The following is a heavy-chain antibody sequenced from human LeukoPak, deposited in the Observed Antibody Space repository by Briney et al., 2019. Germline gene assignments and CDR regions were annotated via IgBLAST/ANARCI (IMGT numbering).Heavy chain of an antibody. CDR2: IYSGGST. D-gene: IGHD5-18*01. CDR1: GFTVSSNY. J-gene: IGHJ4*02. CDR3: ANLPNTAMAYFDY. Sequence: GGSLRLSCAASGFTVSSNYMSWVRQAPGKGLEWVSVIYSGGSTYYADSVKGRFTISRDNSKNTLYLQMNSLRAEDTAVYYCANLPNTAMAYFDYWGQGTLVTVSS. V-gene: IGHV3-53*01.